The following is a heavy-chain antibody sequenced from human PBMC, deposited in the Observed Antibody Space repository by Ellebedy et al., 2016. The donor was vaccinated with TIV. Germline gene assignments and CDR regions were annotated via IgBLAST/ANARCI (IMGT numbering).Heavy chain of an antibody. V-gene: IGHV3-33*08. CDR2: IWNDGSKT. CDR3: ARGFGAHHFDY. D-gene: IGHD3-3*01. J-gene: IGHJ4*02. Sequence: GGSLRLXCAASGFTFSDYWMTWVRQAPGKGLEWVAIIWNDGSKTYYADSVKGRFTISRDNSKNTLYLQMNSLGAEDTAVYYCARGFGAHHFDYWGQGTLVTVSS. CDR1: GFTFSDYW.